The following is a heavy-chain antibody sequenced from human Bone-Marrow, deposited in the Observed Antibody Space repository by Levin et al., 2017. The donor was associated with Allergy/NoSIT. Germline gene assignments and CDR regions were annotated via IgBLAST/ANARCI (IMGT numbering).Heavy chain of an antibody. D-gene: IGHD3-10*01. CDR1: GFTFRNYG. V-gene: IGHV3-23*01. CDR2: ISVGGDST. Sequence: GGSLRLSCAAFGFTFRNYGMIWVRQAPGKGLEWVAVISVGGDSTNYADSVKGRFTMSRDNSKNMVYLQMNGLRADDTAIYYCAKDRNPYYFADFWGQGTLVTVSS. J-gene: IGHJ4*02. CDR3: AKDRNPYYFADF.